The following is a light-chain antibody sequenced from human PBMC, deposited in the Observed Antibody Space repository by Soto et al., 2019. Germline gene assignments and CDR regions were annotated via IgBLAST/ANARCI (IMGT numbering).Light chain of an antibody. V-gene: IGLV2-23*01. CDR1: NSDVGSHNF. CDR3: CSLTNGATWV. Sequence: QSVLTQPASVSGSPGQSITISCTGTNSDVGSHNFVSWYQQYPGKAPKLLIYEASKRPSGLSNRFSGSKSGNTASLTISGLQAEDEADYYCCSLTNGATWVFRGGTKVTVL. J-gene: IGLJ3*02. CDR2: EAS.